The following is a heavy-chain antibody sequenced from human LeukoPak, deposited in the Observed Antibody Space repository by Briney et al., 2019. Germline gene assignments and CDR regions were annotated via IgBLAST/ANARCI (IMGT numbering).Heavy chain of an antibody. CDR1: GYTFTSYG. CDR2: ISAYNGNT. J-gene: IGHJ5*02. CDR3: AREPGPNYYLSGWFDP. D-gene: IGHD3-10*01. V-gene: IGHV1-18*01. Sequence: GASVKVSCKASGYTFTSYGISWVRQAPGQGLEWMGWISAYNGNTNYAQKLQGRVTMTTDTSTSTAYMELRSLRSDDTAVYYCAREPGPNYYLSGWFDPWGQGTLVTVSS.